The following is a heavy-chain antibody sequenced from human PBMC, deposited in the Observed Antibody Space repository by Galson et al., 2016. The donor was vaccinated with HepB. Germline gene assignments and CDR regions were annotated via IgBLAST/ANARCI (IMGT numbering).Heavy chain of an antibody. CDR3: ASQPCSSTSCHDQSFDY. J-gene: IGHJ4*02. CDR2: ISAYKGDT. CDR1: GYTFSRYG. V-gene: IGHV1-18*01. Sequence: SVKVSCKASGYTFSRYGISWVRQAPGQGLEWMGWISAYKGDTNYAQSLQGRVTVTTDTSTSTAYMELRSLKSDDTAVYYCASQPCSSTSCHDQSFDYWGQGTLVTVSS. D-gene: IGHD2-2*01.